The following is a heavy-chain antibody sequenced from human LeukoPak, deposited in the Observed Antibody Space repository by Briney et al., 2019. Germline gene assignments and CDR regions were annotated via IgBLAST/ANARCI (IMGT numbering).Heavy chain of an antibody. J-gene: IGHJ6*03. V-gene: IGHV4-39*07. CDR3: ARGRSGSSYYYMDV. CDR1: GGSISSSSYY. CDR2: IYYSGST. Sequence: SETLSLTCTVSGGSISSSSYYWGWIRQPPGKGLEWIGSIYYSGSTYYNPSLKSRVTISVDTSKNQFSLKLSSVTAADTAVYYCARGRSGSSYYYMDVWGKGTTVTVSS. D-gene: IGHD3-10*01.